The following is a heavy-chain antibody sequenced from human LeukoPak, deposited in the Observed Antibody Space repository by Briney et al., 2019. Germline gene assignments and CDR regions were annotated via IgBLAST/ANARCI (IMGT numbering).Heavy chain of an antibody. Sequence: ASVKVSCKASGYTFTSYDINWVRQATGQGLEWMGWMNPNSGNTGYAQKFQGRVTMTRNTSISTAYMELSSLRSEDTAVYYCARESGYDSSGYYGPIFDYWGQGTLVTVSS. D-gene: IGHD3-22*01. CDR2: MNPNSGNT. CDR3: ARESGYDSSGYYGPIFDY. CDR1: GYTFTSYD. J-gene: IGHJ4*02. V-gene: IGHV1-8*01.